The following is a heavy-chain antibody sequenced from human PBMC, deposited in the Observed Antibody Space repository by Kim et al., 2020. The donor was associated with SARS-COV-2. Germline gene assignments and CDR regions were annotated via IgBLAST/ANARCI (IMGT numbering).Heavy chain of an antibody. D-gene: IGHD2-15*01. J-gene: IGHJ1*01. CDR1: GITFSNFN. Sequence: GGSLRLSCAASGITFSNFNMNWVRQAPGKGLEWVSYISTSSTTIYYADSVKGRFTISRDNDKNSLYLQMNSLRDEDTAVYYCARWQHGGPAEYFQHCGQGTLVTVSS. CDR3: ARWQHGGPAEYFQH. CDR2: ISTSSTTI. V-gene: IGHV3-48*02.